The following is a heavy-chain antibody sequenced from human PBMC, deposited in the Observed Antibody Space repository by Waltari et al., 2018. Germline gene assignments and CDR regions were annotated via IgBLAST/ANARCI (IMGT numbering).Heavy chain of an antibody. V-gene: IGHV3-48*04. CDR1: GFTFSSYS. D-gene: IGHD3-10*01. Sequence: EVQLVESGGGLVQPGGSLRLSCAASGFTFSSYSMNWVRQAPGKGLEWVSYISGGSSTIYYADSVKGRFTISRDNAKNSLYLQMNSLRAEDTAVYYCARDRKGPQAGGYYYGMDVWGQGTTVTVSS. J-gene: IGHJ6*02. CDR3: ARDRKGPQAGGYYYGMDV. CDR2: ISGGSSTI.